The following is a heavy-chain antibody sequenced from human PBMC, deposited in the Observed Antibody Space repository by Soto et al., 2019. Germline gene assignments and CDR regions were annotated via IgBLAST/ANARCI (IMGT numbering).Heavy chain of an antibody. CDR1: GGSISSSNW. CDR2: IYYSGST. J-gene: IGHJ6*02. V-gene: IGHV4-4*02. Sequence: SETLSLTCAVSGGSISSSNWWRWVRQHPGKGLEWIGYIYYSGSTNYNPSLKSRVTISVDTSKNQFSLKLSSVTAADTAVYYCARDSAVYYGMDVWGQGTTVTGSS. CDR3: ARDSAVYYGMDV.